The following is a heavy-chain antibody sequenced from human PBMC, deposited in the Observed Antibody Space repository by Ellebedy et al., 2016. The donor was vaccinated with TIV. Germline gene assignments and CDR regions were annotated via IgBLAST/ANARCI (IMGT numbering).Heavy chain of an antibody. Sequence: MPSETLSLTCIVSGGSISSYYWSWIRQSPGKGLEWIGYMSSSGNTNYNPSLKSRVTTSIDTSKNQFSLKLSSVTAADTAVYYCARQYYYDSSGYYYEIPWFDPWGQGTLVTVSS. J-gene: IGHJ5*02. CDR3: ARQYYYDSSGYYYEIPWFDP. CDR2: MSSSGNT. V-gene: IGHV4-59*08. D-gene: IGHD3-22*01. CDR1: GGSISSYY.